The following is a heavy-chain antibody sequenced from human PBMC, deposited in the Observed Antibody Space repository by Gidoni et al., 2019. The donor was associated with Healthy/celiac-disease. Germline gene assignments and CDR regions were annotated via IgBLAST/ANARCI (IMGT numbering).Heavy chain of an antibody. CDR3: ARTHQLAYCGGDCYPDY. D-gene: IGHD2-21*02. Sequence: EVQLVESGGGLVKPGGYLRLACAASGFTFSSYSMNWVRQAPGKGLEWVSSISSSSSYIYYADSVKGRFTISRDNAKNSLYLQMNSLRAEDTAVYYCARTHQLAYCGGDCYPDYWGQGTLVTVSS. J-gene: IGHJ4*02. CDR1: GFTFSSYS. V-gene: IGHV3-21*01. CDR2: ISSSSSYI.